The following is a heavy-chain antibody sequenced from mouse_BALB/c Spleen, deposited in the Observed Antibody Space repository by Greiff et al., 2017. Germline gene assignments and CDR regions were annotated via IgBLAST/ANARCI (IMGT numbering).Heavy chain of an antibody. Sequence: EVQGVESGGGLVQPGGSRKLSCAASGFTFSSFGMHWVRQAPEKGLEWVAYISSGSSTIYYADTVKGRFTISRDNPKNTLFLQMTSLRSEDTAMYYCARGDNSWFAYWGQGTLVTVSA. J-gene: IGHJ3*01. V-gene: IGHV5-17*02. CDR3: ARGDNSWFAY. D-gene: IGHD3-3*01. CDR1: GFTFSSFG. CDR2: ISSGSSTI.